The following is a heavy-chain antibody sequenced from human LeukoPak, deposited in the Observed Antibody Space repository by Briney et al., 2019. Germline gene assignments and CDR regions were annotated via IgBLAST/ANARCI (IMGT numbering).Heavy chain of an antibody. D-gene: IGHD3-22*01. Sequence: ASVTVSCKASGYTFTSYAMHWVRQAPGQRLEWMGWINAGNGNTKYSQKFQGRVTITRDTSASTAYMELSSLRSEDTAVYYCARDYYDTKERTPNYYFDYWGQGTLVTVSS. V-gene: IGHV1-3*01. J-gene: IGHJ4*02. CDR2: INAGNGNT. CDR3: ARDYYDTKERTPNYYFDY. CDR1: GYTFTSYA.